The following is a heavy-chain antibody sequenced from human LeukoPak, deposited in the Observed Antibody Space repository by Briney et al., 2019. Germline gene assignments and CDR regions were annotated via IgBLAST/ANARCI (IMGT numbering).Heavy chain of an antibody. Sequence: SGGSLRLSCAASGFTFSTYAMTWVRQAPGKGLEWVSAISGSGGSTYYADSVKGRFTISRDNSKNTLYLQMNSLRAEDTAVYYCARGICSSTSCPTFYWGQGTLVTVSS. CDR2: ISGSGGST. D-gene: IGHD2-2*01. CDR1: GFTFSTYA. J-gene: IGHJ4*02. V-gene: IGHV3-23*01. CDR3: ARGICSSTSCPTFY.